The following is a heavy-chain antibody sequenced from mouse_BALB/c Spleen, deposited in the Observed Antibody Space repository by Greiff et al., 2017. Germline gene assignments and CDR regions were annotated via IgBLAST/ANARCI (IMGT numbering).Heavy chain of an antibody. CDR2: ISSGGSYT. CDR1: GFTFSSYT. D-gene: IGHD2-3*01. J-gene: IGHJ2*01. Sequence: EVQRVESGGGLVKPGGSLKLSCAASGFTFSSYTMSWVRQTPEKRLEWVATISSGGSYTYYPDSVKGRFTISRDNAKNTLYLQMSSLKSEDTAMYYCTRDDDGYYYFDYWGQGTTLTVSS. V-gene: IGHV5-6-4*01. CDR3: TRDDDGYYYFDY.